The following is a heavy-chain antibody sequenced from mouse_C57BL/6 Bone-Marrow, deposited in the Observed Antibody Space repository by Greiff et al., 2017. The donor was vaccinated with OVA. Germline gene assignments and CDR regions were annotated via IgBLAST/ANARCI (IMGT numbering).Heavy chain of an antibody. V-gene: IGHV5-17*01. CDR1: GFTFSDYG. D-gene: IGHD4-1*01. Sequence: EVHLVESGGGLVKPGGSLKLSCAASGFTFSDYGMHWVRQAPEKGLEWVAYISSGSSTIYYADTVKGRFTISRDNAKNTLFLQMTSLRSEDTAMYYCARLTFYYYAMDYWCQGTSVTVSS. CDR2: ISSGSSTI. J-gene: IGHJ4*01. CDR3: ARLTFYYYAMDY.